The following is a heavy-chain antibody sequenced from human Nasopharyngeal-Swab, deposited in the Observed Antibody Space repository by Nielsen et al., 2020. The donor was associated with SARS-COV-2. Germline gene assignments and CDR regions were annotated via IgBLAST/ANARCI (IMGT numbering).Heavy chain of an antibody. D-gene: IGHD1-26*01. Sequence: GESLKISCAASGLSVSSNYMTWVRQAPGKGLDWVSIIYSGDTTYYADSVKGRFTISRDTSKNTLYLQMNNLRVDDTAIYYCARLGSIVGGTPLDYWGQGTLVTRLL. CDR1: GLSVSSNY. V-gene: IGHV3-53*01. J-gene: IGHJ4*02. CDR3: ARLGSIVGGTPLDY. CDR2: IYSGDTT.